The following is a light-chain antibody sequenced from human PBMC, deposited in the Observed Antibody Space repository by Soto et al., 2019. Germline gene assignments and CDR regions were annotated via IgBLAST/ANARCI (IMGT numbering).Light chain of an antibody. CDR2: DAS. V-gene: IGKV3-11*01. CDR1: RSVSSY. Sequence: EIVLTQSPATLSLSPGERATLSCRASRSVSSYLAWYQQKPGQAPRLLIYDASNSATGIPARFSGSGSGTDFTLTISGLEPEDFAVYYCQQRSNWPPRFTFGPGTKVDIK. J-gene: IGKJ3*01. CDR3: QQRSNWPPRFT.